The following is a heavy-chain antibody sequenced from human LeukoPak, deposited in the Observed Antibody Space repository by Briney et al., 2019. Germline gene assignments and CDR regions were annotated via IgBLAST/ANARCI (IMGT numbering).Heavy chain of an antibody. Sequence: GGSLRLSCAASGFTFSSYWMSWVRQAPGKGLEWVGNIKQDGSEKYYVDSVKGRFTISRDNAKNSLYLQMNSLRAEDPALYYCERNERRIAAAGTAYWGQGTLVTVST. CDR1: GFTFSSYW. V-gene: IGHV3-7*01. CDR3: ERNERRIAAAGTAY. D-gene: IGHD6-13*01. J-gene: IGHJ4*02. CDR2: IKQDGSEK.